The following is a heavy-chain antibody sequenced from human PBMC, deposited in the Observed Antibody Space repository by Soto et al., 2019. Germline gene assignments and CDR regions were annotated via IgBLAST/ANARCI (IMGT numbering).Heavy chain of an antibody. J-gene: IGHJ5*02. V-gene: IGHV1-18*01. Sequence: ALVKVSCKASGYTFTIYGISWVLQAPGQGLEWMGWISAYNGNTNYAQKLQGRVTMTTDTSTSTAYMELRSLRSDDTAVYYCARVVAAAGTGWFDPWGQATLVTVS. CDR1: GYTFTIYG. D-gene: IGHD6-13*01. CDR2: ISAYNGNT. CDR3: ARVVAAAGTGWFDP.